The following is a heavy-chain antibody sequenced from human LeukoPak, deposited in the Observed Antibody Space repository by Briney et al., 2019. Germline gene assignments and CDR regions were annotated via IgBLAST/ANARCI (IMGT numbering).Heavy chain of an antibody. V-gene: IGHV4-34*01. D-gene: IGHD1-26*01. CDR2: IYYSGST. CDR1: GGSFSGYY. J-gene: IGHJ4*02. Sequence: SETLSLTCAVYGGSFSGYYWSWIRQPPGKGLEWIGSIYYSGSTYYNPSLKSRVTISVDTSKNQFSLKLSSVTAADTAVYYCAEYSGSYFFFFNWGQGTLVTVSS. CDR3: AEYSGSYFFFFN.